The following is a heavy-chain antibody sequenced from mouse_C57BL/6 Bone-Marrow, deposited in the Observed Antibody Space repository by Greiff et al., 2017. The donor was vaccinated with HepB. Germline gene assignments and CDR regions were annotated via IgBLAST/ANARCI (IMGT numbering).Heavy chain of an antibody. V-gene: IGHV3-8*01. CDR3: ASGGGDY. CDR1: GYSITSDY. CDR2: ISYSGST. J-gene: IGHJ2*01. Sequence: EVQLLESGPGLAKPSQTLSLTCSVTGYSITSDYRNWIRKFPGNKLEHMGYISYSGSTYYNPSLKSRISITRDTSKNQYYLQLNSVTTEDTATYYCASGGGDYWGQGTTLTVSS.